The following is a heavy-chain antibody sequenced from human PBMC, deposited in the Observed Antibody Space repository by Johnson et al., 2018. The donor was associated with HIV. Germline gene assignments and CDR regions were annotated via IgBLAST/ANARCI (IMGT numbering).Heavy chain of an antibody. V-gene: IGHV3-21*01. Sequence: VQLVESGGGVVQPGRSLRLSCAASGFTFGGYAMHWVRQAPGKGLEWVSAISGSGGSIYYADSVKGRFTISRDNANNSLYLQMNSLRAEDTAVYYCASARRGQQLVQLAFDIWGQGTMVTVSS. J-gene: IGHJ3*02. CDR2: ISGSGGSI. CDR1: GFTFGGYA. CDR3: ASARRGQQLVQLAFDI. D-gene: IGHD6-13*01.